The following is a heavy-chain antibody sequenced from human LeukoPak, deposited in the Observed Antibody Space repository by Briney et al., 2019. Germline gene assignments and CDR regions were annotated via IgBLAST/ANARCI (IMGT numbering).Heavy chain of an antibody. Sequence: SETLSPTCAVYGGPFSGHYWKWVRQPPGKGLEWIGEINHSGSTNYNPSLKSRVTMSIDTSKNQFSLKLSSVTAPDTAVYYCARGVSGHIGVWGRETSVTVSS. CDR2: INHSGST. D-gene: IGHD2-15*01. V-gene: IGHV4-34*01. CDR1: GGPFSGHY. CDR3: ARGVSGHIGV. J-gene: IGHJ6*03.